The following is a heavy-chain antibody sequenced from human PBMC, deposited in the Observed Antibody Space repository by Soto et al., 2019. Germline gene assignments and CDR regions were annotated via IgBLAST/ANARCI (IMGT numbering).Heavy chain of an antibody. CDR3: ARVYGTSVSYDFWSGYYTQDFDY. J-gene: IGHJ4*02. CDR1: GIAFIWES. Sequence: GALRLCWSASGIAFIWESIDWVRQAPGKGLEWVSYISSSSSTIYYADSVKGRFTISRDNAKNSLYLQMNSLRAEDTAVYYCARVYGTSVSYDFWSGYYTQDFDYWGQGTLVTVSS. CDR2: ISSSSSTI. D-gene: IGHD3-3*01. V-gene: IGHV3-48*01.